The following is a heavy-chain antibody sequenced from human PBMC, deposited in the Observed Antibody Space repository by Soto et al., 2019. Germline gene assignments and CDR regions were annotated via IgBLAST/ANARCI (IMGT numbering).Heavy chain of an antibody. Sequence: GSLRLSCAASGFPFSSSWMDWVRQAPGKGLEWVSAISQDGSTTYYADSVKGRFTISRDNSKNTLHLQMNSLRAEDTAVYYCAKDGEGRYFDWPYFEYWGQGTLVTVSS. CDR3: AKDGEGRYFDWPYFEY. D-gene: IGHD3-9*01. CDR1: GFPFSSSW. CDR2: ISQDGSTT. V-gene: IGHV3-23*01. J-gene: IGHJ4*02.